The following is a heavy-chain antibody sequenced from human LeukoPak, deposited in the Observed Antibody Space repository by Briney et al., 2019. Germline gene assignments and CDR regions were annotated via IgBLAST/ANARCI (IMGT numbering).Heavy chain of an antibody. V-gene: IGHV3-23*01. CDR3: AKEGDYYDSSGRDY. D-gene: IGHD3-22*01. Sequence: GGSLRLSCAASGFTFSSYAMSWVRQAPGKGLEWVPAISGSGGSTYYADSVKGRFTISRDNSKNTLYLQMNSLRAEDTAVYYCAKEGDYYDSSGRDYWGQGTLVTVSS. J-gene: IGHJ4*02. CDR2: ISGSGGST. CDR1: GFTFSSYA.